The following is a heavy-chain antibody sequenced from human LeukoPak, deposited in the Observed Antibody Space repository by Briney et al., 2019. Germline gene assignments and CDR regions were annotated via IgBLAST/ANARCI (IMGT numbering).Heavy chain of an antibody. CDR2: MNPNSGNT. V-gene: IGHV1-8*03. CDR3: ARGRTYCSSTSCYVYFDY. D-gene: IGHD2-2*01. J-gene: IGHJ4*02. Sequence: ASVKVSCKAFGYTFTSYDINWVRQATGQGLEWMGWMNPNSGNTGYAQKFQGRVTITRNTSISTAYMELSSLRSEDTAVYYCARGRTYCSSTSCYVYFDYWGQGTLVTVSS. CDR1: GYTFTSYD.